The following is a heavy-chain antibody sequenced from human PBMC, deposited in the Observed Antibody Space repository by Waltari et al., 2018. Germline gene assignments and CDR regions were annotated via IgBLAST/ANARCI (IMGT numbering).Heavy chain of an antibody. V-gene: IGHV4-59*01. Sequence: QVQLQESGPGLVKPSETLSLTCTVSGGSISSYYWSWIRQPPGKGLEWIGYIYYSGDTNYNPSLKSRVTISVDTSKNQFSLKLSSVTAADTAVYYCARGGSSSWYYYYYMDVWGKGTTVTVSS. CDR2: IYYSGDT. J-gene: IGHJ6*03. D-gene: IGHD6-13*01. CDR1: GGSISSYY. CDR3: ARGGSSSWYYYYYMDV.